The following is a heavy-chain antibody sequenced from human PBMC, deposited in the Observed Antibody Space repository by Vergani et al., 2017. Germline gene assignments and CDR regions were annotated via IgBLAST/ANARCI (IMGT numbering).Heavy chain of an antibody. CDR1: GFKFGDYA. V-gene: IGHV3-9*01. CDR2: ISWNSGRT. J-gene: IGHJ5*02. CDR3: VRDLDCSPINCYHGFDP. Sequence: EVQLVESGGGMVQPGRSLRLSCGASGFKFGDYAMHWVRQAPGKGLEWVSGISWNSGRTDYADSVKGRFIISRDNAKKSLSLIMNSLRPEDTAVYYCVRDLDCSPINCYHGFDPWGQGTLVTVSS. D-gene: IGHD2-15*01.